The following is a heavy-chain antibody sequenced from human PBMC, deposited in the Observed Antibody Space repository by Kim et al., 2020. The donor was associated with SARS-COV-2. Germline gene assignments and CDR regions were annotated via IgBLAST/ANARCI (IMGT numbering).Heavy chain of an antibody. D-gene: IGHD6-13*01. V-gene: IGHV4-39*07. CDR3: ARDPGPIAAAGNWFDP. CDR2: IYYSGST. CDR1: GGSISSSSYY. J-gene: IGHJ5*02. Sequence: SETLSLTCTVSGGSISSSSYYWGWIRQPPGKGLEWIGSIYYSGSTYYNPSLKSRVTISVDTSKNQFSLKLSSVTAADTAVYYCARDPGPIAAAGNWFDPWGQGTLVTVSS.